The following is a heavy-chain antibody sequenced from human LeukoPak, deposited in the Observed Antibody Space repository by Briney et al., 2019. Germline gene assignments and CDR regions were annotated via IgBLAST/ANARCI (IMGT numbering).Heavy chain of an antibody. V-gene: IGHV1-24*01. D-gene: IGHD6-19*01. J-gene: IGHJ4*01. CDR2: FDPEDGET. CDR3: ATSTCGIGVADRPALSAFDN. CDR1: GYTLSERS. Sequence: ASVKVSIKVSGYTLSERSMNWGPLSPGKGLEWMGGFDPEDGETVYAQKFQGRVTMTEDTSTETAYMELSSLRSEDTAVYYCATSTCGIGVADRPALSAFDNWGQGTLVTVPT.